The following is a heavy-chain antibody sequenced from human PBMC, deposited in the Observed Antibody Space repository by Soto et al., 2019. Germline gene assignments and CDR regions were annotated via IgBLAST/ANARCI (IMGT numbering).Heavy chain of an antibody. CDR2: INHSGST. CDR3: ARTAYCSSTSCYYYMDV. V-gene: IGHV4-34*01. Sequence: PSETLSLTCAVYGGSFSGYYWSWIRQPPGKGLEWIGEINHSGSTNYNPSLKSRVTISVDTSKNQFSLKLSSVTAAEPAVYYCARTAYCSSTSCYYYMDVWGKGTTVTVSS. J-gene: IGHJ6*03. CDR1: GGSFSGYY. D-gene: IGHD2-2*01.